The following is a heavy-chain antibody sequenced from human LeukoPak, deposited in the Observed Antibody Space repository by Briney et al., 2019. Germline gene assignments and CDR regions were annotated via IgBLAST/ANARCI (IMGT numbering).Heavy chain of an antibody. CDR2: IYSSGSST. D-gene: IGHD3-22*01. V-gene: IGHV3-23*05. CDR1: GFTFSSYA. CDR3: AKSDCYTMSGYCYGSDY. J-gene: IGHJ4*02. Sequence: GGSLRLSCAASGFTFSSYAMTWVRQAPGKGLEWVSGIYSSGSSTYYDDSVNGRFTISRDNAKSSLYVKMSTLRAEDTAVYECAKSDCYTMSGYCYGSDYWGQGNLVTVSS.